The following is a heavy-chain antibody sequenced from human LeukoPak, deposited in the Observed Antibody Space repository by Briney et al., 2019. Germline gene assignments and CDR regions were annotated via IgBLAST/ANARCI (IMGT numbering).Heavy chain of an antibody. CDR2: IIPIFSTP. Sequence: ASVKVSCKASGGTFSSYVINWVRHAPGQGLEWMGGIIPIFSTPNYAQKFQGRVTITADESTSTAYMELSSLRSEDTAVYYCARWAAAASTPWWPPLDYWGQGTLVTVSS. CDR3: ARWAAAASTPWWPPLDY. V-gene: IGHV1-69*13. J-gene: IGHJ4*02. CDR1: GGTFSSYV. D-gene: IGHD6-25*01.